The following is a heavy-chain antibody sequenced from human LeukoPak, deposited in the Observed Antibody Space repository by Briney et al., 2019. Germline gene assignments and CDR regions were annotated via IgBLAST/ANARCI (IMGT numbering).Heavy chain of an antibody. CDR1: GFTFSSYA. V-gene: IGHV3-23*01. CDR3: ARDPRGNSRGYHYFDY. D-gene: IGHD5-18*01. J-gene: IGHJ4*02. Sequence: GGSLRLSCAASGFTFSSYAMSWVRQAPGKGLEWVSAISGSGGTTYYVDSVKGRFTISRDNSKNTLYLQMNSLRGEDTAVYHCARDPRGNSRGYHYFDYWGQGTLVTVSS. CDR2: ISGSGGTT.